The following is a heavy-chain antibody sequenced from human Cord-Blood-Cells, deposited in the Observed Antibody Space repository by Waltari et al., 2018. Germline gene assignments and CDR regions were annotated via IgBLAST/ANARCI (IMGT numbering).Heavy chain of an antibody. J-gene: IGHJ6*03. CDR3: ARGWEMATIKDYYYYYYMDV. CDR2: ISSSSSYI. D-gene: IGHD5-12*01. V-gene: IGHV3-21*01. Sequence: EVQLVESGGGLVKPGGSLRLSCAASGFTFSSYSMNWVRRAPGKGVEWVSSISSSSSYIYYADSVKGRFTISRDNAKNSLYLQMNSLRAEDTAVYYCARGWEMATIKDYYYYYYMDVWGKGTTVTVSS. CDR1: GFTFSSYS.